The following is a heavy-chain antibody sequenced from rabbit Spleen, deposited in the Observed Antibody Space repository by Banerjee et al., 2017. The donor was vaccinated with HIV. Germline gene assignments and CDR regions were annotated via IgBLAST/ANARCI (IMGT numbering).Heavy chain of an antibody. CDR2: INTITGKS. J-gene: IGHJ6*01. CDR1: GVSFSDKDV. Sequence: EQLEESGGGLVKPEGSLTLTCKASGVSFSDKDVMCWVRQAPGKGLEWIACINTITGKSVYASWAKGRFIMSRTSSTTVTLQMTSLTAANTATYFCVRGASSSGYYSLWGPGTLVTVS. V-gene: IGHV1S45*01. CDR3: VRGASSSGYYSL. D-gene: IGHD1-1*01.